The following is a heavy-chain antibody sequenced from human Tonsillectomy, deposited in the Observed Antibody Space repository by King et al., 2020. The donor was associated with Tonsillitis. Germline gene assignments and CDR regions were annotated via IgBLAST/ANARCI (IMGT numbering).Heavy chain of an antibody. J-gene: IGHJ3*02. CDR3: ARFGSYYPGDAFDI. CDR2: MNPNSGNT. V-gene: IGHV1-8*02. D-gene: IGHD1-26*01. Sequence: VQLVESGAEVKKPGASVKVSCKASGYTFTSYDINWVRQATGQGLEWMGWMNPNSGNTGYAQKFQGRVTMTRNTSISTASMELSSLRSEDTAVYYCARFGSYYPGDAFDIWGQGTMVTVSS. CDR1: GYTFTSYD.